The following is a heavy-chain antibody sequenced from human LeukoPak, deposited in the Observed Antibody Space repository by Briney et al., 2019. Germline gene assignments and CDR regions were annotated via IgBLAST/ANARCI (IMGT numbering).Heavy chain of an antibody. CDR2: IYYSGST. Sequence: PSETLSLTRTVSGGSISSYYWSWIRQPPGKGLEWIGYIYYSGSTNYNPSLKSRVTISVDTSKNQFSLKLSSVTAADTAVYYCAYYGSGSYYNPDGWFDPWGQGTLVTVSS. J-gene: IGHJ5*02. CDR1: GGSISSYY. V-gene: IGHV4-59*08. CDR3: AYYGSGSYYNPDGWFDP. D-gene: IGHD3-10*01.